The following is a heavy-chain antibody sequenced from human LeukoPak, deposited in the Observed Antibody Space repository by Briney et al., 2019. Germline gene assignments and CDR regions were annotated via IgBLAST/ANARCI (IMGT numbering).Heavy chain of an antibody. Sequence: GGSLRLSCAASGFTFSSYYMIWVRQSPGKGLEWVANIKPDGSDKYYVDSARGRFTVSRDNAKNSAFLQMNSLRAEDTAIYYCATISAQTFDIWGQGTLVSVSS. J-gene: IGHJ3*02. V-gene: IGHV3-7*01. CDR3: ATISAQTFDI. CDR2: IKPDGSDK. D-gene: IGHD5-24*01. CDR1: GFTFSSYY.